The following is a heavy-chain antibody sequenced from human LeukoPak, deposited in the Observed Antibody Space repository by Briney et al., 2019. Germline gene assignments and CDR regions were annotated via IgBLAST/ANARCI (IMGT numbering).Heavy chain of an antibody. Sequence: GSLRLSCAASGFTFSSFAMNWVRQAPGKGLDWVSTVSGSGTTTFYADSVKGRFTISRDNSKSTLYLQMNSLRAEDTAVYYCAKPYYDSSGYSNPFDYWGQGTLVTVSS. CDR1: GFTFSSFA. CDR2: VSGSGTTT. CDR3: AKPYYDSSGYSNPFDY. V-gene: IGHV3-23*01. J-gene: IGHJ4*02. D-gene: IGHD3-22*01.